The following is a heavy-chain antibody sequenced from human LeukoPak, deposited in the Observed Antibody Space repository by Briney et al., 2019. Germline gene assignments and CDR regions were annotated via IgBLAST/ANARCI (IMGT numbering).Heavy chain of an antibody. CDR3: ANSYGGNTNFGY. D-gene: IGHD4-23*01. J-gene: IGHJ4*02. Sequence: PGGSPRLSCAASGFTFSSYWMHWVRQAPGKGLVWVSRINSDGSSTTYADSVKGRFTISRDNAKNTLYLQMNSLRAEDTAVYYCANSYGGNTNFGYWGQGTLVTVSS. V-gene: IGHV3-74*01. CDR2: INSDGSST. CDR1: GFTFSSYW.